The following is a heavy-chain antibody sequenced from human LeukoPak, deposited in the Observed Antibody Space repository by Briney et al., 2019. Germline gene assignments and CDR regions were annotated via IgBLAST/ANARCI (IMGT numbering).Heavy chain of an antibody. CDR1: GYSFTSYW. CDR3: ARLGEYCTNGVCYAPDFDY. V-gene: IGHV5-51*01. CDR2: IYPGGSNT. Sequence: GESLKISSKGSGYSFTSYWIGWVRQMPGKGLEWMGIIYPGGSNTRYSPCLKGQVTMSAYKSIIPAYLQWSSLKASDTAMYYCARLGEYCTNGVCYAPDFDYWGQGTLVTVSS. J-gene: IGHJ4*02. D-gene: IGHD2-8*01.